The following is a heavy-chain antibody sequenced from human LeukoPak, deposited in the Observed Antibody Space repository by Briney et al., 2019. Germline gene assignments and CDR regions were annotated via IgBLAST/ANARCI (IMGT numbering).Heavy chain of an antibody. D-gene: IGHD5-18*01. V-gene: IGHV3-23*01. CDR3: AKDWIQFNRVFDCFDS. Sequence: GGSLRLSCATSGFPFETNAMSWVRQAPGKGLEWVATIGNTETFYADSVTGRFTISRDNSKNTVNLQMNRLRVEDTAIYYCAKDWIQFNRVFDCFDSWGQATLVTVSS. J-gene: IGHJ4*02. CDR1: GFPFETNA. CDR2: IGNTET.